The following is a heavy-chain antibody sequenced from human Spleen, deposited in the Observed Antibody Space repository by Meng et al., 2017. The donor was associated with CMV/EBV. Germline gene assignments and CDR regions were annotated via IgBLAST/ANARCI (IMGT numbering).Heavy chain of an antibody. CDR3: VKEGHAGPSRGADLYYFDY. CDR1: GFTFSSYG. J-gene: IGHJ4*02. CDR2: IRYDESYK. D-gene: IGHD1-14*01. V-gene: IGHV3-30*02. Sequence: GESLKISCVASGFTFSSYGMHWVRQAPGKGLEWVAFIRYDESYKTFADSVKGRFTISRDNSKNTLYLQMNSLRAEDTAVYYCVKEGHAGPSRGADLYYFDYWGQGTLVTVSS.